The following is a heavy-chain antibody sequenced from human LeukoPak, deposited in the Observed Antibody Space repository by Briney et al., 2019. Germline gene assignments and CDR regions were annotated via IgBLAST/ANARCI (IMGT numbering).Heavy chain of an antibody. Sequence: ASVKDSCKASGGTFSRYAISWVRQGPGQGREWMGGIIPIFGTANYAQKFKGRFTITTDESTNTAYMELSSLRFEDTAVYYCARGDNNGWYSDYWGQGTLVTVSS. CDR2: IIPIFGTA. CDR3: ARGDNNGWYSDY. V-gene: IGHV1-69*05. CDR1: GGTFSRYA. D-gene: IGHD6-19*01. J-gene: IGHJ4*02.